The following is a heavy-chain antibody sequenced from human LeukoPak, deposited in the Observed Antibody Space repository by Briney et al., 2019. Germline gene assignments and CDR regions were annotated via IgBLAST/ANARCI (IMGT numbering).Heavy chain of an antibody. D-gene: IGHD6-13*01. J-gene: IGHJ4*02. CDR3: VRLSSSWTGEDY. V-gene: IGHV1-8*01. CDR1: GYTFTSYD. CDR2: MNPNSGNT. Sequence: ASVKVSCKASGYTFTSYDINWVRQATGQGLEWMGWMNPNSGNTGYAQKFQGRVTMTRNTSISTAYMELSSLRSEDTAVYYCVRLSSSWTGEDYWGQGTLVTVSS.